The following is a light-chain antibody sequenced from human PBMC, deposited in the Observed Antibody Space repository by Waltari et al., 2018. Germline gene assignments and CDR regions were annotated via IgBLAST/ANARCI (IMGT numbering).Light chain of an antibody. CDR2: DVS. CDR1: SRDVGGYDW. Sequence: QSALTQPASVSGSPGQSITISCTGTSRDVGGYDWVSWYQQHPDKAPKVVILDVSYRPSGVSNRFSGSKSGNTASLTISGLQAEDEADYYCTSYTSSHSLVFGTGTKVTVL. V-gene: IGLV2-14*03. CDR3: TSYTSSHSLV. J-gene: IGLJ1*01.